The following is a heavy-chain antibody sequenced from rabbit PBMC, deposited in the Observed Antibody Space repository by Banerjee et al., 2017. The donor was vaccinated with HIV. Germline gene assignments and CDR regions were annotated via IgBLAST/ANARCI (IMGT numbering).Heavy chain of an antibody. J-gene: IGHJ4*01. Sequence: QEQLEESGGDLVKLEGSLTLTCTVSGFSFSSSSRICWVRQAPGKGLEWIAWMNNGDGSTYYASWAKGRFTISKTSSTTVTLQMTSLTAADTATYFCARDLAGVTGWNFGLWGQGTLVTVS. V-gene: IGHV1S45*01. D-gene: IGHD4-1*01. CDR3: ARDLAGVTGWNFGL. CDR2: MNNGDGST. CDR1: GFSFSSSSR.